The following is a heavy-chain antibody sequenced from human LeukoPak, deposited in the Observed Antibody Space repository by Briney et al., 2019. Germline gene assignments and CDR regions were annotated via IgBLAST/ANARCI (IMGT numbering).Heavy chain of an antibody. V-gene: IGHV3-53*01. CDR2: IYTGDSR. J-gene: IGHJ4*02. D-gene: IGHD1-26*01. CDR3: VKDSPPRYSGSPPAY. Sequence: GRSLRLSCAASGFTISLNYMGWVRQAPGKGLEWVATIYTGDSRDYLESVRGRFTISTDKSKSILYLQMNSLRADDTAVYYCVKDSPPRYSGSPPAYWGQGTLVTVSS. CDR1: GFTISLNY.